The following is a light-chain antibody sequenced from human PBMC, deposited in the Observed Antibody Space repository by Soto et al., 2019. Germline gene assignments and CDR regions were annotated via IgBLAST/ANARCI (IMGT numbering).Light chain of an antibody. CDR3: GSWDSRLSAYV. Sequence: QSVLTQPPSVSAAPGQKVTISCSGSSSNIGGNSVSWYQQLPGTAPKLLIYDDNKRPSGIPDRFSGSKSGTSATLGITGFQNGDEADYYCGSWDSRLSAYVFGTGTQVTVL. CDR1: SSNIGGNS. V-gene: IGLV1-51*01. J-gene: IGLJ1*01. CDR2: DDN.